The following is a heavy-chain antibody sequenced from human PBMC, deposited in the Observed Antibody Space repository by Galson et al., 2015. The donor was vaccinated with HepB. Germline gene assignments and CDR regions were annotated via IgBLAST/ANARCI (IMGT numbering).Heavy chain of an antibody. CDR3: AREGYGELANSLSDIFDY. CDR2: ISYDGSNK. Sequence: SLRLSCAASGFTFSSYAMHWVRQAPGKGLEWVAVISYDGSNKYYADSVKGRFTISRDNSKNTLYLQMNSLRAEDTAVYYCAREGYGELANSLSDIFDYWGQGTLVTVSS. D-gene: IGHD3-10*01. V-gene: IGHV3-30-3*01. J-gene: IGHJ4*02. CDR1: GFTFSSYA.